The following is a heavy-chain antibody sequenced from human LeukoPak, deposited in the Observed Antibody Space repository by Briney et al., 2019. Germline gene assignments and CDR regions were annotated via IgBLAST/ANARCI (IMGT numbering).Heavy chain of an antibody. J-gene: IGHJ3*02. D-gene: IGHD3-16*01. CDR3: AKDWGTGGDAFDI. Sequence: GGSLRLSCAASGFTFSSYGMHWVRQAPGKGLEWVAVISYDGSNKYYADSVKGRFTISRDNSRNTVYLQMNSLRAEDTAVYYCAKDWGTGGDAFDIWGQGTMVAVSS. CDR2: ISYDGSNK. V-gene: IGHV3-30*18. CDR1: GFTFSSYG.